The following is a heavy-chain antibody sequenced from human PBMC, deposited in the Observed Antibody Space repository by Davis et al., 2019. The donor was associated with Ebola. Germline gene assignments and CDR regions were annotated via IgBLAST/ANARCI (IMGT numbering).Heavy chain of an antibody. D-gene: IGHD3-10*01. CDR3: AKYSREYYYGSGSYSNWFDP. CDR1: GGSISSHY. CDR2: MYYTGST. V-gene: IGHV4-59*08. J-gene: IGHJ5*02. Sequence: MPSETLSLTCTVSGGSISSHYWSWIRQSPGKGLEWIGYMYYTGSTNYNPSLTSRVTMSQDTSKNQFSLKLSSVTAADTAMYYCAKYSREYYYGSGSYSNWFDPWGQGTLVTVSS.